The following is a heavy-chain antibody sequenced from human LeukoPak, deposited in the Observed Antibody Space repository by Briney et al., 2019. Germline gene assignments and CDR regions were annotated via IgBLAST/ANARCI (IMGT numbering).Heavy chain of an antibody. CDR1: GYAFTSYG. CDR3: ARDSGGATLDY. J-gene: IGHJ4*02. CDR2: ISTRNGNT. D-gene: IGHD1-26*01. V-gene: IGHV1-18*01. Sequence: ASLKVSCKSSGYAFTSYGISWVRQAPGQGLELMGWISTRNGNTNYAQNFQGRVTMTTDTSTTTAYMELRSLISDDTAVYYCARDSGGATLDYWGQGTLVTVSS.